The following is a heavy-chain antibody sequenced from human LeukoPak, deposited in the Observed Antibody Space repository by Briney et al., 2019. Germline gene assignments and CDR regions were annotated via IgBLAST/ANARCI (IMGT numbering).Heavy chain of an antibody. V-gene: IGHV4-59*01. CDR3: ARGLLTVAGPGGDY. Sequence: SETLSLTCTVSGGSISSYYWSWLRQPPGKGLEWIGYIYYSGSTNYNPSLKSRVTISVDTSKNQFSLKLSSVTAADTAVYYCARGLLTVAGPGGDYWGQGTLVTVSS. CDR2: IYYSGST. CDR1: GGSISSYY. D-gene: IGHD6-19*01. J-gene: IGHJ4*02.